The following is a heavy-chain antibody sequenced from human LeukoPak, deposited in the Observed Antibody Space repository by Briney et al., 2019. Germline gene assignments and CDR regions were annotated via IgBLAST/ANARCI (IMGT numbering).Heavy chain of an antibody. CDR3: AKELPPYLTRTIAAAGTTRYDDY. V-gene: IGHV3-23*01. Sequence: PGGSLRLSCAASGFTFSSYAMSWVRQAPGKGLEWVSAISGSGGSTYYADSVKGRFTISRDNSKNTLYLQMNSLRAEDTAVYYCAKELPPYLTRTIAAAGTTRYDDYWGQGTLVTVSS. CDR2: ISGSGGST. CDR1: GFTFSSYA. J-gene: IGHJ4*02. D-gene: IGHD6-13*01.